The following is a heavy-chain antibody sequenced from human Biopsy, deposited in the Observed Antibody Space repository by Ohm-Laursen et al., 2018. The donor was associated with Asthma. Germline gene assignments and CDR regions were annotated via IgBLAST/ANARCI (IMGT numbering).Heavy chain of an antibody. V-gene: IGHV4-61*01. Sequence: PGTLSFTCTVSGGSVSSGSHYWSWIRQPPGKGLEWIGYISYSGSTNYNPSLKSRVTISVDTSKNQFSLKLSSVTAADTAVYYCARDFVDSAMDYFDYWGQGTLVTVSS. D-gene: IGHD5-18*01. CDR1: GGSVSSGSHY. CDR3: ARDFVDSAMDYFDY. J-gene: IGHJ4*02. CDR2: ISYSGST.